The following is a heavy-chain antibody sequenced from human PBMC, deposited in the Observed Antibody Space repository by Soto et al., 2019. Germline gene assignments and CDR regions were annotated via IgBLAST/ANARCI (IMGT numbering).Heavy chain of an antibody. D-gene: IGHD4-17*01. CDR3: ARVGLPAVTIIDY. V-gene: IGHV3-21*01. J-gene: IGHJ4*02. Sequence: EVQLVESGGGLVKPGGSLRLSCAASGFTFSSYSMNWVRQAPGKGLEWVSSISSSSSYIYYADSVKGRSTISRDNAKNSLYLQMNSLRAEDTAVYYCARVGLPAVTIIDYWGQGTLVTVSS. CDR1: GFTFSSYS. CDR2: ISSSSSYI.